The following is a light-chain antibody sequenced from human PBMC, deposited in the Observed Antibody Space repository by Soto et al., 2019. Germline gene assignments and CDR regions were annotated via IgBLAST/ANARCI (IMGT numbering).Light chain of an antibody. Sequence: EIVMTQSPGTLSVSPGERATLSCRASQSVSSNLAWYQQKPGQAPRLLIYGASTRATGIPARFSGSGSETEFTLTISSLQSEEFAVYYCQQFYNGPRTFGQGTNVDIK. CDR2: GAS. V-gene: IGKV3-15*01. J-gene: IGKJ1*01. CDR3: QQFYNGPRT. CDR1: QSVSSN.